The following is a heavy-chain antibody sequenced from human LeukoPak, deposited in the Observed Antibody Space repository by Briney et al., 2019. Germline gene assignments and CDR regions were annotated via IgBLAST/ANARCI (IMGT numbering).Heavy chain of an antibody. CDR1: GGSISSGGYY. Sequence: SETLSLTRTVSGGSISSGGYYWSWIRQHPGKGLEWIGYIYYSGSTYYNPSLKSRVTISVDTSKNQFSLKLSSVTAADTAVYYCARDLYDSSGYYDYWGQGTLITVSS. J-gene: IGHJ4*02. CDR2: IYYSGST. CDR3: ARDLYDSSGYYDY. V-gene: IGHV4-31*03. D-gene: IGHD3-22*01.